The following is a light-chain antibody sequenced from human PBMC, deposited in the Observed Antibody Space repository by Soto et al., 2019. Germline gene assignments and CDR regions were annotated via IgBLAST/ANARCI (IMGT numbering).Light chain of an antibody. J-gene: IGKJ4*01. CDR1: QTITSD. Sequence: DIQMTQSPSSLSASVGDRVTITCRASQTITSDLNWYQQRPGKAPKLLIYAASNLQSGVPSRFSGSGSGTDFTFIISSLQPEDSATYYCQQSYSIPPLSFGGGTKVEIK. CDR3: QQSYSIPPLS. V-gene: IGKV1-39*01. CDR2: AAS.